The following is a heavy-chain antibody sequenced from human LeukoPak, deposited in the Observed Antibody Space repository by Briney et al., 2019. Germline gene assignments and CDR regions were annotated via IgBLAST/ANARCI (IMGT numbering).Heavy chain of an antibody. V-gene: IGHV3-21*01. CDR1: GFTFSSYS. Sequence: GGSLRLSCAASGFTFSSYSMSWVRQAPGKGLEWVSSISSSSSYIYYADSVKGRFTISRDNAKNSLYLQMNSLRAEDTAVYYCARQFSVVPAAPKTYYYDSSGYHIDYWGQGTLVTVSS. D-gene: IGHD3-22*01. CDR2: ISSSSSYI. J-gene: IGHJ4*02. CDR3: ARQFSVVPAAPKTYYYDSSGYHIDY.